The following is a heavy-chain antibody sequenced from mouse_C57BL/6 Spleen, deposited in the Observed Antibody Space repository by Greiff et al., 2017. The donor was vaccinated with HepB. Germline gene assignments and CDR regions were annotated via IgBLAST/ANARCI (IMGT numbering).Heavy chain of an antibody. CDR3: ARRYPFGY. CDR2: IDPSDSYT. J-gene: IGHJ2*01. Sequence: QVQLQQPVAELVKPGASVKLSCKASGYTFTSYWMQWVKQRPGQGLEWIGEIDPSDSYTNYNQKFKGKATLTVDTSSSTAYMQRSSLTSEGSAVYYCARRYPFGYWGEGAPPTVSP. CDR1: GYTFTSYW. V-gene: IGHV1-50*01.